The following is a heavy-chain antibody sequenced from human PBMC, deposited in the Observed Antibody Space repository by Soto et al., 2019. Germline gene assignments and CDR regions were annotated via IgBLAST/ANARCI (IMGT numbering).Heavy chain of an antibody. CDR1: GYSFTSYW. V-gene: IGHV5-51*01. Sequence: GESLKISCKGSGYSFTSYWIGWVRQMPGKGLEWMGIIHPGDSDIKYSPSFQGQVTISADNSISTAYLQWSSLKASDTAIYYCVRQSYTSGWSPWGQGTLVTVSS. J-gene: IGHJ5*02. D-gene: IGHD6-19*01. CDR3: VRQSYTSGWSP. CDR2: IHPGDSDI.